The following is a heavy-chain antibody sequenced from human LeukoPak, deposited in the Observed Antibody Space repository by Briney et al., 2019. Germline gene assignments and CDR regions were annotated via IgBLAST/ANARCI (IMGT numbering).Heavy chain of an antibody. D-gene: IGHD2-15*01. Sequence: SETLSLTCAVYGGSFSGYYWSWIRQPPGKGLEWIGEINHSGSTNYNPSLKRRVTISVDTSKNQFSLKLSSVTAADTAVYYCASTQKGYCSGGSCTYYYYMDVWGKGTTVTVSS. V-gene: IGHV4-34*01. CDR1: GGSFSGYY. J-gene: IGHJ6*03. CDR2: INHSGST. CDR3: ASTQKGYCSGGSCTYYYYMDV.